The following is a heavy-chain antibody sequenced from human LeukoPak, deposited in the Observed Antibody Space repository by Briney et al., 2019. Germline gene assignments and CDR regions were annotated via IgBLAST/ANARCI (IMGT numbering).Heavy chain of an antibody. CDR1: GGSLSSYY. J-gene: IGHJ4*02. V-gene: IGHV4-59*08. Sequence: SETLSLTCTVSGGSLSSYYWSWIRQPPRKGLEWIGYIYYSGSTNYNPSLKSRVTISVDTSKNQFSLKLSSVTAADTAVYYCASSNWDHFDYWGQGTLVTVSS. CDR3: ASSNWDHFDY. CDR2: IYYSGST. D-gene: IGHD7-27*01.